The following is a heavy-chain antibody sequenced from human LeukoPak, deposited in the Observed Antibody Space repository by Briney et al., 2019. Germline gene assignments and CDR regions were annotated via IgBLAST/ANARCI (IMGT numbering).Heavy chain of an antibody. CDR1: GFTFSNYW. CDR3: ARGKQWLRY. D-gene: IGHD6-19*01. CDR2: INHSGST. Sequence: PGGSLRLSCAASGFTFSNYWMSWIRQPPGKGLEWIGEINHSGSTNYNPSLKSRVTISVDTSKNQFSLKLSSVTAADTAVYYCARGKQWLRYWGQGTLVTVSS. J-gene: IGHJ4*02. V-gene: IGHV4-34*01.